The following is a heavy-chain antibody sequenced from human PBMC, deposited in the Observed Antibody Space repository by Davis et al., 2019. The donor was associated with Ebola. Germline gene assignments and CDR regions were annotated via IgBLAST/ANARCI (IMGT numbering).Heavy chain of an antibody. J-gene: IGHJ4*02. CDR1: GFTFSSYW. CDR3: ARDGHCSGGSCLDY. D-gene: IGHD2-15*01. CDR2: INSDGSST. Sequence: GESLKISCAASGFTFSSYWMHWVRQAPGKGLVWVSRINSDGSSTSYADSVKGRFTISRDNAKNSLYLQMNSLRAEDTAVYYCARDGHCSGGSCLDYWGQGTLVTVSS. V-gene: IGHV3-74*01.